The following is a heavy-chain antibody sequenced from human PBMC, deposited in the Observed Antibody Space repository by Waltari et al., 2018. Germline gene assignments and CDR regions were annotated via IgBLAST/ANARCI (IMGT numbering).Heavy chain of an antibody. Sequence: QVQLQESGPGLVKPSETLSLTCAVSGYSISSGYYWGWIRQPPGKGLEWIGSIYHSGSTYYIPSLKSRVTISVDTSKNQFSLKLSSVTAADTAVYYCARTLGQSSLDYWGQGTLVTVSS. V-gene: IGHV4-38-2*01. CDR3: ARTLGQSSLDY. CDR1: GYSISSGYY. CDR2: IYHSGST. J-gene: IGHJ4*02. D-gene: IGHD3-10*01.